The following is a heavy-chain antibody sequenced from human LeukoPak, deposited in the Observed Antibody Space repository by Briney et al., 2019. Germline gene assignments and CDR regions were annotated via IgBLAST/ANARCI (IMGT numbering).Heavy chain of an antibody. J-gene: IGHJ4*02. CDR3: AKGMVRGVSPFDY. CDR2: IRYDGSNK. V-gene: IGHV3-30*02. Sequence: GGSLRLSCAASGFTFSSYAMSWVRQAPGKGLEWVAFIRYDGSNKYYADSVKGRFTISRDNSKNTLYLQMNSLRAEDTAVYYCAKGMVRGVSPFDYWGQGTLVTVSS. CDR1: GFTFSSYA. D-gene: IGHD3-10*01.